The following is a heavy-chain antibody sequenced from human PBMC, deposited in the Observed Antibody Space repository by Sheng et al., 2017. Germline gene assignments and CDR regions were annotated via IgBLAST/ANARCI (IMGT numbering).Heavy chain of an antibody. CDR3: AKYPTGDSISYNWFDP. CDR1: GFTFSSYA. J-gene: IGHJ5*02. Sequence: EVQLVESGGGLVQPGGSLRLSCAASGFTFSSYAMSWVRQAPGKGLEWVSAISGSGGSTYYADSVKGRFTISRDNSKNTLYLQMNSLRAEDTAVYYCAKYPTGDSISYNWFDPWGQGTLVTVSS. D-gene: IGHD7-27*01. CDR2: ISGSGGST. V-gene: IGHV3-23*04.